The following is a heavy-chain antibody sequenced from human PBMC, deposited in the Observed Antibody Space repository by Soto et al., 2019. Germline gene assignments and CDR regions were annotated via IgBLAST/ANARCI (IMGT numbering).Heavy chain of an antibody. V-gene: IGHV4-59*01. CDR2: FHFSGST. Sequence: QVQLQESGPGLVKPSETLSLTCTVSGGSINGYYWTWLRQSPTNVLEWMGYFHFSGSTKYNPSLESRLTFSAVTSQNQISLTLSSVTAADTAVYYCARASGYSYGYDDFFDNWGQGTLANVSS. CDR1: GGSINGYY. D-gene: IGHD5-18*01. CDR3: ARASGYSYGYDDFFDN. J-gene: IGHJ4*01.